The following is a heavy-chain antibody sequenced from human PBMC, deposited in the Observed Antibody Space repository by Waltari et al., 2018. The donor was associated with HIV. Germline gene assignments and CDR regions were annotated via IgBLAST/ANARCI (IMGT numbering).Heavy chain of an antibody. V-gene: IGHV4-39*01. CDR2: VYYTGST. CDR1: GGSSSTSSFY. D-gene: IGHD3-9*01. J-gene: IGHJ4*02. CDR3: ARHMISERGSYDILTGFDY. Sequence: QLQLQESGPGLATPSETLTLACSVSGGSSSTSSFYCAWIRQAPGKGLEWIGSVYYTGSTFYNPSLESRLSVSVDTSKKEVSLRLSSVTAADTAVYYCARHMISERGSYDILTGFDYWGQGTLVTVSS.